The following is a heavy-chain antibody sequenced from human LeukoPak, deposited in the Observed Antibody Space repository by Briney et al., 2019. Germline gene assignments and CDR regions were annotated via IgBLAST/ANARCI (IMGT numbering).Heavy chain of an antibody. D-gene: IGHD3-22*01. CDR3: ARAPQEGYYDSSGYYSNGAFDI. V-gene: IGHV1-69*13. CDR1: GGTFSSYA. Sequence: ASVKVSCKASGGTFSSYAISWVRQAPGQGLEWMGGIIPIFGTANYAQKFQGRVTITADESTSTAYMELSSLRSEDTAVYYCARAPQEGYYDSSGYYSNGAFDIWGQGTTVTVSS. CDR2: IIPIFGTA. J-gene: IGHJ3*02.